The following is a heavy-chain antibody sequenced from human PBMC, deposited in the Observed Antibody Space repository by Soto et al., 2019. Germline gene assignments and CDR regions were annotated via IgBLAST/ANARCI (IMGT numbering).Heavy chain of an antibody. CDR2: VYDTWST. CDR3: VRQGIGFLHGLVDV. D-gene: IGHD3-10*01. V-gene: IGHV4-59*08. Sequence: QVQVQQSGPGLVKPSETLSLTCTVSSGPSKSHNWGWIRQPPGRGLEWIGYVYDTWSTSYNPSLKSRVTVSADSSTNRISLTRRFVTAPDTAVYYCVRQGIGFLHGLVDVWGQGTTVIVSS. J-gene: IGHJ6*01. CDR1: SGPSKSHN.